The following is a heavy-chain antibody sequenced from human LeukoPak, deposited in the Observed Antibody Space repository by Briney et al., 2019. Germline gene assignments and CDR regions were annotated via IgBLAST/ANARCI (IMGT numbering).Heavy chain of an antibody. CDR1: GYSFTSFG. J-gene: IGHJ4*02. V-gene: IGHV1-18*01. Sequence: ASVKVSCKASGYSFTSFGISWVRQAPGQGLEWMGWISGYNGNTNYAQKLQGRVTMTTDTSTSTAYIELRSLTSDDTAVYYCAREDTRRGSRGYFDYWGQGTLVTVSS. CDR2: ISGYNGNT. CDR3: AREDTRRGSRGYFDY. D-gene: IGHD2-2*01.